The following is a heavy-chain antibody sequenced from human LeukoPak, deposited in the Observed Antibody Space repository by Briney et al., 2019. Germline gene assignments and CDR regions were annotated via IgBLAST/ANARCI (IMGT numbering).Heavy chain of an antibody. CDR1: GGSMSNVVYY. D-gene: IGHD1-1*01. Sequence: SETLSPTCSVSGGSMSNVVYYWGWIRQPPGKGLEWIGSIYYSGITYYNPSLKSRVTISVDTSKNQFSLNLTSVTAADTAVYYCATLRLNWNDVFYWGQGSLVTVSS. CDR3: ATLRLNWNDVFY. J-gene: IGHJ4*02. CDR2: IYYSGIT. V-gene: IGHV4-39*01.